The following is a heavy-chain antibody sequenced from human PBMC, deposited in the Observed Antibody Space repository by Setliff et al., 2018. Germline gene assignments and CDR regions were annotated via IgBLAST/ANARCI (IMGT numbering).Heavy chain of an antibody. Sequence: SETLSLTCTVSGGSISGHYWSWIRQPPGKGLEWIGNINYSGSTYYNPSLKSRVTISVDTSKNQFSLKLSSVTAADTAVYYCARASWYYDFWSGSEGSGWFDPWGQGTLVTVSS. CDR2: INYSGST. J-gene: IGHJ5*02. CDR3: ARASWYYDFWSGSEGSGWFDP. V-gene: IGHV4-59*08. CDR1: GGSISGHY. D-gene: IGHD3-3*01.